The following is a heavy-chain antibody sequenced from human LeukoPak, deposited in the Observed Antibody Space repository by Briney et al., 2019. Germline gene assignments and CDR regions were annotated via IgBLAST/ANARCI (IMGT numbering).Heavy chain of an antibody. CDR1: GFTFDDYA. CDR2: ISWNSGSI. Sequence: PGRSLRLSCAASGFTFDDYAMHWVWQAPGKGLEWVSGISWNSGSIGYADSVKGRFTISRDNAKNSLYLQMNSLRAEDTALYYCAKGYDYDSSGYLDYWGQGTLVTVSS. V-gene: IGHV3-9*01. D-gene: IGHD3-22*01. CDR3: AKGYDYDSSGYLDY. J-gene: IGHJ4*02.